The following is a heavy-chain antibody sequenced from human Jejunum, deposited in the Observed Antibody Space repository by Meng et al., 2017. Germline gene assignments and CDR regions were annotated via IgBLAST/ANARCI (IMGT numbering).Heavy chain of an antibody. V-gene: IGHV1-2*02. CDR1: GYTFSDYY. D-gene: IGHD3-10*01. CDR2: INPNSSGT. Sequence: QMVQSGAEVKRPGASVKVACKASGYTFSDYYMHWVRQAPGQGLEWMGWINPNSSGTNSAQKFQGRVAMTRDTSIGTAYMEMSSLRSDDTAVYYCARLFGDFGDLYYFDLWGQGTVVTVSS. J-gene: IGHJ4*02. CDR3: ARLFGDFGDLYYFDL.